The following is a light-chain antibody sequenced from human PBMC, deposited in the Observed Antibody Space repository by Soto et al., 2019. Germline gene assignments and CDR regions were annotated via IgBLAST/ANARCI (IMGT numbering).Light chain of an antibody. CDR2: GAS. V-gene: IGKV3-15*01. Sequence: EIVMTQSPATLSVSPGERATLSCRASQSVSSNLAWYQQKPGQAPRLLIYGASTRATGIPARFSGSGSGTEFTLTISSLQSEEFAVYYCQQYNSPRKTFGQGTKVEIK. J-gene: IGKJ1*01. CDR3: QQYNSPRKT. CDR1: QSVSSN.